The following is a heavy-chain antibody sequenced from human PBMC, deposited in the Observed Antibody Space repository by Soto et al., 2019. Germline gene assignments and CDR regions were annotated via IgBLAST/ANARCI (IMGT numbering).Heavy chain of an antibody. D-gene: IGHD2-21*01. CDR3: ARLRIATNNYKWFDP. J-gene: IGHJ5*02. CDR2: IYVTGAV. V-gene: IGHV4-31*03. Sequence: PTETLSLNCRVSGAALNSGNNYWSWIRQGPGKGLEWIGHIYVTGAVDYNPSLRDRITISQDTSERQFSLNLRLVTAADTAAYYCARLRIATNNYKWFDPWGQGTLVTVSS. CDR1: GAALNSGNNY.